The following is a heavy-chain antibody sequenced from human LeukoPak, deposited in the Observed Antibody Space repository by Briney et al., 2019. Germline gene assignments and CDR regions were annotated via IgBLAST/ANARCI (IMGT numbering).Heavy chain of an antibody. CDR3: ARSGYCSSTSCRRDWFDP. CDR2: INHSGST. Sequence: KPSETLSLTCAVYGGSFSGYYWSWIRQPPGKGLEWIGEINHSGSTNYNPSLKSRVTISVDTSENQFSLKLSSVTAADTAVYYCARSGYCSSTSCRRDWFDPWGQGTLVTVSS. J-gene: IGHJ5*02. D-gene: IGHD2-2*01. V-gene: IGHV4-34*01. CDR1: GGSFSGYY.